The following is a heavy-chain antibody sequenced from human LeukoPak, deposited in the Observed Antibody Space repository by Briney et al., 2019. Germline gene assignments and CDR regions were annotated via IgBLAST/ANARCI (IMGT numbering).Heavy chain of an antibody. D-gene: IGHD3-10*01. CDR2: IRYDGSNK. CDR3: AKGEFYLDAFDI. J-gene: IGHJ3*02. CDR1: GFTFNTYG. V-gene: IGHV3-30*02. Sequence: GGSLRLSCAASGFTFNTYGMHWVRQAPGKGLEWVAFIRYDGSNKYYADSAKGRFTISRDNSKNTLYLQMKSLRAEDTAVYFCAKGEFYLDAFDIWGQGTLVTVSS.